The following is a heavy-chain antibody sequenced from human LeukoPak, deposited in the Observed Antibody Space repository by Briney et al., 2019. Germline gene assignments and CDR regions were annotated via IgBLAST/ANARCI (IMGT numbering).Heavy chain of an antibody. D-gene: IGHD2-2*01. V-gene: IGHV3-7*01. J-gene: IGHJ4*02. Sequence: GGSLRLSCAASGFTFSSYGMHWVRQAPGKGLEWVANINEDENKKYYVDSVKGRFTISRDNTKNSLYLRMNSLRAEDTAVYYCARGCTSSSCYDYWGQGTLVTVSS. CDR1: GFTFSSYG. CDR3: ARGCTSSSCYDY. CDR2: INEDENKK.